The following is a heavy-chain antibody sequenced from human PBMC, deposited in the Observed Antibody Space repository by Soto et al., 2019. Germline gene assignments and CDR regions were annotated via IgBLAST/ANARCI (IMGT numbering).Heavy chain of an antibody. D-gene: IGHD3-3*01. Sequence: PSETLSLPCAVYGWSVNGYYWNWMRRPPGKGLEWIGEINHTGGTHYNPSLKSRVTMSVDTSKNQFSLRLSSVTAADTAIYYCATRITVFGLLIPPFDPWGTGNQVNLSS. CDR2: INHTGGT. CDR3: ATRITVFGLLIPPFDP. CDR1: GWSVNGYY. V-gene: IGHV4-34*01. J-gene: IGHJ5*01.